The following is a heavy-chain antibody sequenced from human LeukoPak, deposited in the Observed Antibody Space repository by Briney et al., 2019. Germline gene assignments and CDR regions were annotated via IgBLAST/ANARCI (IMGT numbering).Heavy chain of an antibody. D-gene: IGHD3-16*01. CDR1: GYTFTSYY. V-gene: IGHV1-46*01. Sequence: GASVTVSFTASGYTFTSYYLHWVRQAPGQGLEWMGTMRPSSSPSYAQNFQGRVTLTRDMSTSTGYLELSSLTSEDTAVYFCVREKSGGTYDYWGQGTLVTVSS. CDR3: VREKSGGTYDY. J-gene: IGHJ4*02. CDR2: MRPSSSPS.